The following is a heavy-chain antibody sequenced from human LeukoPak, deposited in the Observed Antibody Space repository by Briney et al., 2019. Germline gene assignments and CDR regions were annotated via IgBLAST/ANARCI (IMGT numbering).Heavy chain of an antibody. V-gene: IGHV1-58*01. J-gene: IGHJ3*01. Sequence: SVKVSCTTSGFTFSTSAVQWVRQARGQRLEWIGWIIVGSGATNYAQSLQGRFTITRDMSTNTAYMELSSLGSEDSAVYYCAAELYGVYTDCCTFHLWGQGTLVTVSS. CDR2: IIVGSGAT. D-gene: IGHD4-17*01. CDR3: AAELYGVYTDCCTFHL. CDR1: GFTFSTSA.